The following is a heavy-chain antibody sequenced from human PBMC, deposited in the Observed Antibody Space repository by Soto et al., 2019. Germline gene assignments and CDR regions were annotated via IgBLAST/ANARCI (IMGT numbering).Heavy chain of an antibody. J-gene: IGHJ4*02. CDR1: GDSLNNNW. CDR2: IYYKGDT. CDR3: ARGSLVYDS. V-gene: IGHV4-59*01. Sequence: QVQLLESGPTLVKPSEILFLTCSVSGDSLNNNWWTWIRQAPGTAPELVGYIYYKGDTRYNPSLESRVTISLAPPKNQISLELRSLSGADTAVYFCARGSLVYDSWGQGILVTVSS. D-gene: IGHD3-16*01.